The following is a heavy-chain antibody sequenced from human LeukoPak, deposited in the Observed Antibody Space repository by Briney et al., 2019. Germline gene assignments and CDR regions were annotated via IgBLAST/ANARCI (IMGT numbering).Heavy chain of an antibody. Sequence: ASVKVSCKVSGYTLTELSMHWVRQAPGKGLEWMGGFDPEDGETIYAQKFQGRVTMTEDTSTDTAYMELSSLRSEDTAVYYCATDIKTYDSSGRLPYYFDYWGQGTLVTVSS. CDR3: ATDIKTYDSSGRLPYYFDY. V-gene: IGHV1-24*01. J-gene: IGHJ4*02. D-gene: IGHD3-22*01. CDR2: FDPEDGET. CDR1: GYTLTELS.